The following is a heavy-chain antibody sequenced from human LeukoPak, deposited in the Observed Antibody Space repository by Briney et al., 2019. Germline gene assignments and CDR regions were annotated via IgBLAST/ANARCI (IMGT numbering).Heavy chain of an antibody. J-gene: IGHJ5*02. D-gene: IGHD6-13*01. CDR1: GYPFSDKY. Sequence: ASVKVSCKASGYPFSDKYMHWVRPAPGHGLEWMGWIQPDSGDTNYAQKFQGRVTMTRDTSITTAYMELSSLTSDDTAVYYCARSLVAAGNRWFDPWGQGTLVTVSS. V-gene: IGHV1-2*02. CDR3: ARSLVAAGNRWFDP. CDR2: IQPDSGDT.